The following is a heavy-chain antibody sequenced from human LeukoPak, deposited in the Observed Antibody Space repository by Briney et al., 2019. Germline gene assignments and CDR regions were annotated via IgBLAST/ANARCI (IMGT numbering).Heavy chain of an antibody. CDR2: ISSNGGST. V-gene: IGHV3-64D*06. CDR1: GFIFNKYA. J-gene: IGHJ4*02. Sequence: GGSLRLSCSASGFIFNKYAMYWVRQAPGKGLEYVSAISSNGGSTYYADSVKGRFTISRDNSKNTLYLQMSSLRAEDTAVFYCVKRGYDYYDSSGNFDFDFWGQGTLVTVSS. D-gene: IGHD3-22*01. CDR3: VKRGYDYYDSSGNFDFDF.